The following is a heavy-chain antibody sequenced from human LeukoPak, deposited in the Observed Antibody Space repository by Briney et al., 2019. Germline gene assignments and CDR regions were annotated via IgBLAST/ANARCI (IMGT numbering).Heavy chain of an antibody. V-gene: IGHV4-39*07. CDR2: INHIGTT. Sequence: PSETLSLTCTVSGGSISSSTYYWGWIRQPPGKGLEWIGEINHIGTTNYNPSLKSRVTISVDTSKNQFSLKLSSVTAADTAVYFCARRGGTAAGNHFDYWGQGTLVTVSS. CDR1: GGSISSSTYY. D-gene: IGHD6-13*01. CDR3: ARRGGTAAGNHFDY. J-gene: IGHJ4*02.